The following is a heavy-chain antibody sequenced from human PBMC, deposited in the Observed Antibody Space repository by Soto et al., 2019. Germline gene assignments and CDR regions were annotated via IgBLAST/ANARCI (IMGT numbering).Heavy chain of an antibody. J-gene: IGHJ6*02. CDR3: AARRSGLYAMDV. CDR2: IVGGSGNT. V-gene: IGHV1-58*01. D-gene: IGHD1-26*01. Sequence: VASVKVSCKASGFTFSTSAVQWVRQARGQRPEWMGWIVGGSGNTNHAQNSQERVIITRDMSASTVYMELSSLRSDDTAVYFCAARRSGLYAMDVWGQGTTVTVSS. CDR1: GFTFSTSA.